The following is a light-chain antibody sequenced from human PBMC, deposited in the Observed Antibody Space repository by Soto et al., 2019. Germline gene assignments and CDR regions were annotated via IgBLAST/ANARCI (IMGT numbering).Light chain of an antibody. CDR2: AAS. V-gene: IGKV1-27*01. J-gene: IGKJ3*01. CDR3: QKYDIAPFT. Sequence: DFQMTQSPPSLSASVGDRVTITCRASQGFRNYLAWYQQKPGKVPKLLISAASTLQSGVPSRFSGSGSGTDFTLTISSLQPEDVATYYCQKYDIAPFTFGPGTKVDIK. CDR1: QGFRNY.